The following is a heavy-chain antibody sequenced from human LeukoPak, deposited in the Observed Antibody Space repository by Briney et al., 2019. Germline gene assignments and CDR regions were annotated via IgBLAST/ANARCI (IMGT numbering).Heavy chain of an antibody. CDR1: GFTVSSNY. V-gene: IGHV3-23*01. CDR3: ARALVGATFHAFDI. J-gene: IGHJ3*02. CDR2: ISGSADRT. D-gene: IGHD1-26*01. Sequence: GGSLRLSCAASGFTVSSNYMNWVRQAPGKGLEWVSAISGSADRTYSADSVKGRFTISRGNSKNTLYLQMNSLRVEDTAVYHCARALVGATFHAFDIWGQGTMVTVSS.